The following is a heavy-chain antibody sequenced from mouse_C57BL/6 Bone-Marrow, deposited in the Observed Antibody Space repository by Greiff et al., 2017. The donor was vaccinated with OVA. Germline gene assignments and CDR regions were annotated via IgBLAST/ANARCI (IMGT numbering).Heavy chain of an antibody. J-gene: IGHJ4*01. Sequence: EAGGGLVQPKGSLKLSCAASGFTFNPYAMHWVRQAPGKGLEWAARIRSKSSNYATYYADSVKDIFTISRDDSQSMLYLQMNNLKTEDTAMYYCVRGYARDYWGQGTSVTVSS. CDR3: VRGYARDY. CDR2: IRSKSSNYAT. V-gene: IGHV10-3*01. CDR1: GFTFNPYA.